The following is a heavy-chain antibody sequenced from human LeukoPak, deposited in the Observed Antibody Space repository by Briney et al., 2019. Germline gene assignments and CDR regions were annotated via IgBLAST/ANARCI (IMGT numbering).Heavy chain of an antibody. D-gene: IGHD3-3*01. Sequence: ASVKVSCKASGYTFTSYDINWVRQATGQELEWMGWMNPNSGKTGYAQKFQGRVTITRNTSISTAYMELSSLRSEDTAVYYCARGRSTYYDFWSGYYSYYYYMDVWGKGTTVTVSS. CDR1: GYTFTSYD. CDR3: ARGRSTYYDFWSGYYSYYYYMDV. J-gene: IGHJ6*03. V-gene: IGHV1-8*03. CDR2: MNPNSGKT.